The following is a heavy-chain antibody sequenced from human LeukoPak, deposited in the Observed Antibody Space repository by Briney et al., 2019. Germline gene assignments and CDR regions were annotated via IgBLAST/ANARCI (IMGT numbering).Heavy chain of an antibody. Sequence: GGSLRLSCATSGFTFSSYSMTWVRQAPGKGLEGVSYISSSSRTIYYADSVKGRFSISRDNAKNSLYLQMNSLRAEDTAVYYCARVRPHIVVVPAARGGFDPWGQGTLVTVSS. D-gene: IGHD2-2*01. V-gene: IGHV3-48*04. J-gene: IGHJ5*02. CDR2: ISSSSRTI. CDR1: GFTFSSYS. CDR3: ARVRPHIVVVPAARGGFDP.